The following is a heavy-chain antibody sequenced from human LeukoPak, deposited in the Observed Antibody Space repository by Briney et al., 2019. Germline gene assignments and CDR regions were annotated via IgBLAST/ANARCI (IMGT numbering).Heavy chain of an antibody. CDR1: GFTFDDYA. CDR2: ISWNSGSI. CDR3: AKGRGGSSWVFDY. Sequence: GGSLRLSCAASGFTFDDYAMHWVRQAPGKGLEWVSGISWNSGSIGYAVSVKGRFTISRDNAKNSLYLQMDSLRAEDMALYYCAKGRGGSSWVFDYWGQGTLVTVSS. J-gene: IGHJ4*02. D-gene: IGHD6-13*01. V-gene: IGHV3-9*03.